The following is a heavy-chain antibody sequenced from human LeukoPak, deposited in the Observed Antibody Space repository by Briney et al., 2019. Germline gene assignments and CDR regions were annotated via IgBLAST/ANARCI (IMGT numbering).Heavy chain of an antibody. Sequence: SETLSLTCAVYGGSFSGYYWSWIRQPPGKGLEWIGEINHSGSTNYNPSLKSRVTISVDTSKNQFSLKLSSVTAADTAVYYCARGHHGDYYFDYWAREPWSPSPQ. CDR3: ARGHHGDYYFDY. D-gene: IGHD4-17*01. CDR1: GGSFSGYY. V-gene: IGHV4-34*01. CDR2: INHSGST. J-gene: IGHJ4*02.